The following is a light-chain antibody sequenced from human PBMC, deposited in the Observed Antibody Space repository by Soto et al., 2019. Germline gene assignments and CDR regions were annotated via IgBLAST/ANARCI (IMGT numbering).Light chain of an antibody. CDR3: SSYTSSSTLVV. Sequence: QSVLTQPASVSGSPGQSITICCTGTSSDVGGYNYVSWYQQHPGKAPKLMIYDVSNRPSGVSNRFSGSKSGNTASLTISGLQAEDEADYYCSSYTSSSTLVVFGVGTKVTVL. CDR1: SSDVGGYNY. CDR2: DVS. V-gene: IGLV2-14*01. J-gene: IGLJ2*01.